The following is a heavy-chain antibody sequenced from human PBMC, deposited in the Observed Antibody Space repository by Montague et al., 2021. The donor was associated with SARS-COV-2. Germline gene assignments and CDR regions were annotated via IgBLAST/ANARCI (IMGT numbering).Heavy chain of an antibody. CDR2: IYDSGST. Sequence: SETLSLTCTVSGGSISSNNYYWDWIRQPPGKGLEWIGSIYDSGSTXYNPSLKSRVTISVDTSKNHFSLKLNSVTAADTAVYYCARRGRKLLPVATTIGGFDFWGQGTMVTVSS. J-gene: IGHJ3*01. CDR3: ARRGRKLLPVATTIGGFDF. V-gene: IGHV4-39*02. CDR1: GGSISSNNYY. D-gene: IGHD5-12*01.